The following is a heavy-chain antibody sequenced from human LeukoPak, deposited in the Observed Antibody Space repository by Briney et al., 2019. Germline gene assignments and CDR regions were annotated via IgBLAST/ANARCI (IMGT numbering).Heavy chain of an antibody. V-gene: IGHV4-59*08. J-gene: IGHJ4*02. CDR1: GGSISSYY. Sequence: SETLSLTCTVSGGSISSYYWSWIRQPPGKRLEWIGYIYHSGSTNYNSSLKSRVTISVDTSKNQFSLKLSSVTAADTAVYYCARHAAFAEYQSHLAHFDYWGQGTLVTVSS. CDR2: IYHSGST. CDR3: ARHAAFAEYQSHLAHFDY. D-gene: IGHD2-2*01.